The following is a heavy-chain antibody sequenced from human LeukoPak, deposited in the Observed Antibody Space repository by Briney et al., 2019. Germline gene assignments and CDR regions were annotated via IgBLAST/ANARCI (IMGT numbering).Heavy chain of an antibody. D-gene: IGHD3-3*01. CDR1: GFTFSNAW. CDR3: TTADDYDFWSGYYDYYYYYYMDV. J-gene: IGHJ6*03. V-gene: IGHV3-15*01. CDR2: IKSKTDGGTT. Sequence: GGSLRLSCAASGFTFSNAWMSWVRQAPWKGLEWVGRIKSKTDGGTTDYAAPVKGRFTISRDDSKNTLYLQMNSLKTEDTAVYYCTTADDYDFWSGYYDYYYYYYMDVWGKGTAVTVSS.